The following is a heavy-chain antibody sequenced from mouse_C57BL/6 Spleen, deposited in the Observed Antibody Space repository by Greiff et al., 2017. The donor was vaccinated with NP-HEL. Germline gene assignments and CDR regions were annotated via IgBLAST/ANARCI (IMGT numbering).Heavy chain of an antibody. J-gene: IGHJ3*01. CDR1: GYSITSGYD. D-gene: IGHD3-2*02. V-gene: IGHV3-1*01. CDR3: ARGTAQATAWFAY. Sequence: VQLKESGPGMVKPSQSLSLTCTVTGYSITSGYDWHWIRHFPGNKLEWMGYISYSGSTNYNPSLKSRISITHDTSKNHFFLKLNSVTTEDTATYYCARGTAQATAWFAYWGQGTLVTVSA. CDR2: ISYSGST.